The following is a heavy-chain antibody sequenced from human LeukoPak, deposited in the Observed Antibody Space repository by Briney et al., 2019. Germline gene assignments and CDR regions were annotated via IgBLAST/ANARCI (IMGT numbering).Heavy chain of an antibody. CDR1: GFTFSSYA. CDR3: AKPGPDTDLGYCSGGSCYDLRYYGMDV. D-gene: IGHD2-15*01. J-gene: IGHJ6*02. V-gene: IGHV3-23*01. CDR2: ISGSGGST. Sequence: PGGSLRLSCAASGFTFSSYAMSWVRQAPGKGLEWVSAISGSGGSTYYADSVKGRFTISRDNSKNTLYLQMNSLRAEDTAVYYCAKPGPDTDLGYCSGGSCYDLRYYGMDVWGQGTTVTVSS.